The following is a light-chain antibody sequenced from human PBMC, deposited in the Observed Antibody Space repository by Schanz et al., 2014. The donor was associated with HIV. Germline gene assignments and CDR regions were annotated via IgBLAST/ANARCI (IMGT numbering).Light chain of an antibody. CDR1: QSISTY. J-gene: IGKJ4*01. Sequence: DIQMTQSPSSLSASVGDRVTITCRASQSISTYLNWYQQKPGKAPNLLIYTASSLQSGVPSRFSGSGSGTDFTLTISSLQPEDFAVYYCQQYDNWPPLTFGGGTKVEIK. CDR3: QQYDNWPPLT. V-gene: IGKV1-39*01. CDR2: TAS.